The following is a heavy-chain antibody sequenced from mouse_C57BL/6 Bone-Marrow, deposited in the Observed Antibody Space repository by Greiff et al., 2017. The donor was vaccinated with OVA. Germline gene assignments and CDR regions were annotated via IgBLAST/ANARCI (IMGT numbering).Heavy chain of an antibody. Sequence: EVQLQQSVAELVRPGASVKLSCTASGFNIKNTYMHWVKQRPEQGLEWIGRIDPANGNTKYAPTFQGKATITADTSSNTAYLQLSSLTSEDTAIDYCVRYCYGSSYYAMDYWGQGTSVTVSS. J-gene: IGHJ4*01. V-gene: IGHV14-3*01. CDR1: GFNIKNTY. CDR3: VRYCYGSSYYAMDY. D-gene: IGHD1-1*01. CDR2: IDPANGNT.